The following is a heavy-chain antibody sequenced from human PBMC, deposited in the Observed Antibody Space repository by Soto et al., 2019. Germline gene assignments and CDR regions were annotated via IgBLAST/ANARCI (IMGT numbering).Heavy chain of an antibody. CDR3: GTGSAFDI. CDR1: GFTFSNSY. J-gene: IGHJ3*02. Sequence: EVQLVESGGGLVKSGGSVRLSCAASGFTFSNSYMTWGRQTPGKGLEWLGRIKRKSDGETTDYAVPVKGRFTISRDDAKSTVYLQMNSLKTEDTAMYYCGTGSAFDIWGQGTMVTVSS. D-gene: IGHD7-27*01. CDR2: IKRKSDGETT. V-gene: IGHV3-15*01.